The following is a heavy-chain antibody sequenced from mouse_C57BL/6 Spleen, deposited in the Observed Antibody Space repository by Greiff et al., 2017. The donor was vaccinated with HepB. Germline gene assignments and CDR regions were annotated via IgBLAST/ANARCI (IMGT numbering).Heavy chain of an antibody. Sequence: QVQLKQPGAELVMPGASVKLSCKASGYTFTSYWMHWVKQRPGQGLEWIGEIDPSDSYTNYNQKFKGKSTLTVDKSSSTAYMQLSSLTSEDSAVYYCVYSTNGYCDVWGTVPTVTVPS. J-gene: IGHJ1*03. CDR1: GYTFTSYW. CDR2: IDPSDSYT. D-gene: IGHD2-5*01. V-gene: IGHV1-69*01. CDR3: VYSTNGYCDV.